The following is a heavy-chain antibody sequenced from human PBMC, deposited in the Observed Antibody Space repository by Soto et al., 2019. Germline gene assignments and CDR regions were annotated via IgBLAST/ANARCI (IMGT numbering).Heavy chain of an antibody. CDR1: GGTFNRYT. CDR2: IIPLLGIA. Sequence: QVQLVQSEAEVKKPGSSVKVSCKASGGTFNRYTISWVRQAPGQGLEWMGRIIPLLGIANYAQKFQGRVTITADKSTSTADMELSSLRSDDTAVYYCAREEEQLADYWGQGTLVTVSS. V-gene: IGHV1-69*08. J-gene: IGHJ4*02. CDR3: AREEEQLADY. D-gene: IGHD6-13*01.